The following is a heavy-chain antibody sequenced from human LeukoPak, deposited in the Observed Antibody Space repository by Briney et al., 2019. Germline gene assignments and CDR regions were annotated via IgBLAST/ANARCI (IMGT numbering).Heavy chain of an antibody. CDR1: GFTFNNYA. CDR3: AKGTSLLLWFGGEYYFDY. Sequence: GGSLRLSCAASGFTFNNYAMNWVRQAPGKGLEWVSSISGGGETTYYADSVKGRFTISRDNSKNTLYLQMNSLRAEDTAVYYCAKGTSLLLWFGGEYYFDYWGQGTLVTVSS. V-gene: IGHV3-23*01. D-gene: IGHD3-10*01. CDR2: ISGGGETT. J-gene: IGHJ4*02.